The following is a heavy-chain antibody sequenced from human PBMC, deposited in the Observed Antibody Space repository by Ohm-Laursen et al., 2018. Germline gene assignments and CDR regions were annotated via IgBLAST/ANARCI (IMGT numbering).Heavy chain of an antibody. J-gene: IGHJ4*02. CDR2: INPNSGGT. D-gene: IGHD3-10*01. V-gene: IGHV1-2*02. Sequence: ASVKISCKASGYTLTGYYMHWVRQAPGQSLEWMRWINPNSGGTNYAQKFQGRVTMTRDTSISTVSMELTRLISDDTAVYYCARGRASGSFFFDYWGQGTLVTVSS. CDR3: ARGRASGSFFFDY. CDR1: GYTLTGYY.